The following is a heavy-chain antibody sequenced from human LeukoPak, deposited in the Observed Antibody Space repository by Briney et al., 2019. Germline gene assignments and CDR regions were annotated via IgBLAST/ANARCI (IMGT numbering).Heavy chain of an antibody. CDR2: ISGSGDIT. CDR3: AKARGAHISSPGS. J-gene: IGHJ5*02. Sequence: GGSLRLSCATSGFIFSNYAMTWVRQAPGKGLEWVSTISGSGDITDHADSVKGRITISRDNSKNTLYLQMNSLRAEDTALYYCAKARGAHISSPGSWGQGTLVTVAS. V-gene: IGHV3-23*01. CDR1: GFIFSNYA. D-gene: IGHD6-6*01.